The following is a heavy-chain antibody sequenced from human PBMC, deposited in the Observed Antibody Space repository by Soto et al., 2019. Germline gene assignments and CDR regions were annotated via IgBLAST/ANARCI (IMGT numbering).Heavy chain of an antibody. CDR2: SRNRVNNLST. CDR3: SRDNPDTHSPGY. V-gene: IGHV3-72*01. CDR1: EFSFSDQY. D-gene: IGHD1-26*01. J-gene: IGHJ4*02. Sequence: PVGSLRLSCTVSADSEFSFSDQYMDWVRQAPGKGLEWVGRSRNRVNNLSTAYAASVQGRFTISRDETKNTVYLQMNSLKTDENDVYYCSRDNPDTHSPGYWGQGTLVTVSS.